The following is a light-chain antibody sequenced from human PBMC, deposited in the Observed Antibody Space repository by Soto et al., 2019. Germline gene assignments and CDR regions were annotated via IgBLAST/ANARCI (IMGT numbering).Light chain of an antibody. CDR2: EVS. V-gene: IGLV2-23*02. J-gene: IGLJ3*02. CDR1: NSDVGSYNL. Sequence: QSVLTQPASVSGSPGQSITISCTGTNSDVGSYNLVSWYQHHPGKAPKLMIYEVSRRPSGVSNRFSGSKSGNTASLTISGLQAEDEGDYFCCSYAGSNGAHWVFGGGTKLTVL. CDR3: CSYAGSNGAHWV.